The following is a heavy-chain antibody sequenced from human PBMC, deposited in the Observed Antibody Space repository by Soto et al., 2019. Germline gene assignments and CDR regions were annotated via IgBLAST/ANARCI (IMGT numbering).Heavy chain of an antibody. D-gene: IGHD6-13*01. CDR1: GGSFSGYY. V-gene: IGHV4-34*01. CDR2: INHSGST. J-gene: IGHJ4*02. CDR3: ARASSWYLWFSS. Sequence: SETLSLTCAVYGGSFSGYYWSWIRQPPGKGLEWIGEINHSGSTNYNPSLKSRVTISVDTSKNQFSLKLSSVTAADTAVYYCARASSWYLWFSSWGQGTLVTVSS.